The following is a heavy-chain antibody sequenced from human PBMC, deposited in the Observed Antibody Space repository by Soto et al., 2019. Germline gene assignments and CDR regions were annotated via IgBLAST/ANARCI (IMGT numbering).Heavy chain of an antibody. CDR3: AKMDDYGGNQTLYYFDY. Sequence: GGSLRLSCAASGFTFSSYAMSWVRQAPGKGLEWVSAISGSGGSTYYADSVKGRFTISRDNSKNTLYLQMNSLRAEDTAVYYCAKMDDYGGNQTLYYFDYWGQGTLVTVSS. CDR2: ISGSGGST. J-gene: IGHJ4*02. D-gene: IGHD4-17*01. V-gene: IGHV3-23*01. CDR1: GFTFSSYA.